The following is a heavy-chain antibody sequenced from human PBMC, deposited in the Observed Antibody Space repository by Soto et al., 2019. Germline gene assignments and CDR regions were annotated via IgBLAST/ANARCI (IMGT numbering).Heavy chain of an antibody. CDR3: ARDHCSSTSCFSRDYYYYMDV. Sequence: SETLSLTCTVSGGSISSYYWSWIRQPPGKGLEWIGYIYYSGSTNYNPSLKSRVTISVDTSKNQFSLKLSSVTAADTAVYYCARDHCSSTSCFSRDYYYYMDVWGKGTTVT. V-gene: IGHV4-59*01. CDR2: IYYSGST. D-gene: IGHD2-2*01. J-gene: IGHJ6*03. CDR1: GGSISSYY.